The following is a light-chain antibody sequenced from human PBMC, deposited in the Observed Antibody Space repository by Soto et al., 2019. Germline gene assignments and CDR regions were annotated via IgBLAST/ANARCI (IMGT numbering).Light chain of an antibody. Sequence: DNQLTQSPSTLSASVGDRVAITCRASQSISQWVAWYQQKPGIAPELLIYDASKLKSGVPSRFSGSGSGTEFSLTITSLQPDDSAMYYCQQYNGYSWTFGQGTKVDIK. V-gene: IGKV1-5*01. CDR1: QSISQW. J-gene: IGKJ1*01. CDR3: QQYNGYSWT. CDR2: DAS.